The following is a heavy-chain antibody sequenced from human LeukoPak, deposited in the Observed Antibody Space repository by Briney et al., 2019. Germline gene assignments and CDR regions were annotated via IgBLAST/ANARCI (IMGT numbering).Heavy chain of an antibody. V-gene: IGHV1-2*02. Sequence: ASVKVSCKASGYTFTGYYMHWVRQAPGQGLEWMGWINPNSGGTNYAQKFQGRVTMTRDTSISTAYMELSRLRSDDTAVYYCARVPRIAARPGYFDYWGQGTLVTVSS. CDR3: ARVPRIAARPGYFDY. CDR2: INPNSGGT. CDR1: GYTFTGYY. J-gene: IGHJ4*02. D-gene: IGHD6-6*01.